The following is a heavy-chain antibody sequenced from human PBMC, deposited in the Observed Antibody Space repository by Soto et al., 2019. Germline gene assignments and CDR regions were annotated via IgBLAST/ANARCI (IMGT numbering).Heavy chain of an antibody. V-gene: IGHV3-23*01. CDR1: GFTFSTYA. J-gene: IGHJ4*02. CDR3: AKERSSGWSLDY. D-gene: IGHD6-19*01. Sequence: LRLSCAASGFTFSTYAMNWVRQAPGKGLEWVSGISGSGDSTYYADSVKGRFTVSRDNSKNTLYLQMNSLRAEDTAVFYCAKERSSGWSLDYWGQGTLVTVSS. CDR2: ISGSGDST.